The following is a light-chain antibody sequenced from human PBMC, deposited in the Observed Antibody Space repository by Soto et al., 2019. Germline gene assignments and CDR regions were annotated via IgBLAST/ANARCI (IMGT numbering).Light chain of an antibody. CDR1: QSVSSY. V-gene: IGKV3-11*01. CDR3: QKFYTWPQT. CDR2: DAS. Sequence: EIVLPQSRATLSLSPGVRATLSCRASQSVSSYLAWYQQKPGQAHRLLIYDASNRATGIPARFSGSGSGTDFTLTISSLEPEEFAVYFCQKFYTWPQTVGDGTKVAIK. J-gene: IGKJ1*01.